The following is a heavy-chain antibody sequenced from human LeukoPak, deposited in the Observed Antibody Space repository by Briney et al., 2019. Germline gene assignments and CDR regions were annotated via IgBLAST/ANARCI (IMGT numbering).Heavy chain of an antibody. V-gene: IGHV4-4*09. J-gene: IGHJ4*02. D-gene: IGHD4-17*01. CDR2: IYTSGST. CDR3: ARLLGDDYDAQGLFDY. CDR1: GGSISSYY. Sequence: SSETLSLTCTVSGGSISSYYWSWIRQPPGKGLEWIGYIYTSGSTNYNPSLKSRVTISVDTSKNQFSLKLSSVTAADTAVYYCARLLGDDYDAQGLFDYWGQETLVTVSS.